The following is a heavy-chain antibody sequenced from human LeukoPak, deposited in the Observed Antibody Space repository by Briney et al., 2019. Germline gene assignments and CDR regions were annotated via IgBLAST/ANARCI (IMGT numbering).Heavy chain of an antibody. CDR1: GYSINSGYY. V-gene: IGHV4-38-2*02. CDR3: AILGIVVVPAGGYYMDV. J-gene: IGHJ6*03. Sequence: PSETLSLTCNVSGYSINSGYYWSWIRQPPGEGLEWIGRIYHSGYTFYNPSFKSRVTIPVDTSKNQFSLKLSSVTAADTAVYYCAILGIVVVPAGGYYMDVWGKGTTVTISS. D-gene: IGHD2-2*01. CDR2: IYHSGYT.